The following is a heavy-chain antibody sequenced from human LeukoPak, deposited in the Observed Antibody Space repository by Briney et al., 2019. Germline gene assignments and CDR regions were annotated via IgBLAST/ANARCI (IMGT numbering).Heavy chain of an antibody. J-gene: IGHJ4*02. CDR2: IRYDGSNK. CDR3: AKWSGSYYPSFDY. V-gene: IGHV3-30*02. CDR1: GFTFSSYG. D-gene: IGHD1-26*01. Sequence: PGGSLRLSCAASGFTFSSYGMHWVRQAPGKGLEWVAFIRYDGSNKYYADSVKDRFTISRDNSKNTLYLQMNSLRAEDTAVYYCAKWSGSYYPSFDYWGQGSLVTVSS.